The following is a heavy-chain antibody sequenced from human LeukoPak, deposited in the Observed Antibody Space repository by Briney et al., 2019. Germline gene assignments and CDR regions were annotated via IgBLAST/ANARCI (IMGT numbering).Heavy chain of an antibody. J-gene: IGHJ3*02. CDR1: GGSISSYY. D-gene: IGHD6-13*01. V-gene: IGHV4-59*08. CDR2: QYYSGAT. CDR3: ARRYSSSWSRNRGVHAFDI. Sequence: SETLSLTCTVSGGSISSYYWSWIRQPAGKGLEWIGYQYYSGATDYNPSLKSRVTISVDTSKNQFSLKLSSVTAADTAVYYCARRYSSSWSRNRGVHAFDIWGQGTMVTVSS.